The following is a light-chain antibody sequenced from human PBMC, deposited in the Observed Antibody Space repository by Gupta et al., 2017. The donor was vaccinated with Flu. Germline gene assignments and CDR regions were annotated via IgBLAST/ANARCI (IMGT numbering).Light chain of an antibody. CDR1: QSVTSTY. J-gene: IGKJ2*01. CDR3: QQYGDSRYT. CDR2: AAS. Sequence: EVVLTQSPVTLSLSPGERATLSCSASQSVTSTYLTWYQQKPGQAPRPLIYAASTRATGIPDRFSGSGSGTDFTLTINRLEPEDFAIYYCQQYGDSRYTFGQGTKLEIK. V-gene: IGKV3-20*01.